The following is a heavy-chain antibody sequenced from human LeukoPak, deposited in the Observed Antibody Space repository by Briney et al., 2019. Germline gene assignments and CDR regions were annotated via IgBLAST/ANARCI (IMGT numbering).Heavy chain of an antibody. CDR2: ISSSGSTI. V-gene: IGHV3-48*03. D-gene: IGHD5-12*01. CDR3: ARVGVATAPNYYYYYGMDV. Sequence: GGSLRLSCAASGFTFSSYEMNWVRQAPGKGLEWVSYISSSGSTIYYADSVKGRFTNSRDNAKNSLYLQMNSLRAEDTAVYYCARVGVATAPNYYYYYGMDVWGQGTTVTVSS. J-gene: IGHJ6*02. CDR1: GFTFSSYE.